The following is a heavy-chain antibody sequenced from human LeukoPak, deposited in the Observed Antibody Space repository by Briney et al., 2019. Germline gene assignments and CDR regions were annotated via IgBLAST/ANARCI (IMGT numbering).Heavy chain of an antibody. V-gene: IGHV3-66*01. D-gene: IGHD4-23*01. CDR1: GFSVGSNY. CDR2: IYSGGGT. J-gene: IGHJ4*02. Sequence: GGSLRLSCAASGFSVGSNYMSWVRQAPGKGLEWISLIYSGGGTKYADSVKGRFTISRDNSKNTLYLQMNSLRAEDTAVYYCAKSQIPLKLTVEDYWGQGTLVTVSS. CDR3: AKSQIPLKLTVEDY.